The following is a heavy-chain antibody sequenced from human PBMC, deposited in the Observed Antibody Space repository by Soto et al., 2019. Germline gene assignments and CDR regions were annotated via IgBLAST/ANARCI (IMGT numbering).Heavy chain of an antibody. V-gene: IGHV4-59*12. CDR3: ARGMVRFGYWSSTSCYGYSYCRDYYYYGMDV. CDR1: GGSISSYY. J-gene: IGHJ6*02. D-gene: IGHD2-2*03. Sequence: SETLSLTCTVSGGSISSYYWSWIRQPPGKGLEWIGYIYYSGSTNYNPSLKSRVTISVDTSKNQFFLKLSSVTAADTAVYYCARGMVRFGYWSSTSCYGYSYCRDYYYYGMDVWGQGTTVTVSS. CDR2: IYYSGST.